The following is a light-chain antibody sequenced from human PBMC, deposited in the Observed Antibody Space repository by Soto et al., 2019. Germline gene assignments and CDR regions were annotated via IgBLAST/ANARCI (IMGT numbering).Light chain of an antibody. J-gene: IGLJ2*01. CDR3: ATWDASLNAGV. CDR2: DTN. Sequence: QSVLTQPPSVSAAPGQKVTISCSGTTSNIGNNYVSWYQQLPGTAPKLLIYDTNERPSGIPDRFSGSKSGTSATLGITGLQTGDAADYYCATWDASLNAGVFGGGTKLTVL. V-gene: IGLV1-51*01. CDR1: TSNIGNNY.